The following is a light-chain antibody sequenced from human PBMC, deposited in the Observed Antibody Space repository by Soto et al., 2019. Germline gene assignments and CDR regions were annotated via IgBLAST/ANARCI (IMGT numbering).Light chain of an antibody. Sequence: QPVLTQPPSVSEAPGQRVTISCSGSSSNIGNNLVNWYQQVPGKAPKLLIYYDHLLPSGVSDRFSGSKSGTSASLAISGLQSEDEADYYCAAWDDSLNGRVFGGGTKLTVL. CDR3: AAWDDSLNGRV. J-gene: IGLJ3*02. CDR2: YDH. V-gene: IGLV1-36*01. CDR1: SSNIGNNL.